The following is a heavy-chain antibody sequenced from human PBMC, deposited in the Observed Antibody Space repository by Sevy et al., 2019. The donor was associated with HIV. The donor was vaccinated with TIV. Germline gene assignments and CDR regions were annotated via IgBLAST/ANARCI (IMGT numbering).Heavy chain of an antibody. J-gene: IGHJ5*02. D-gene: IGHD6-19*01. CDR3: ARAIAVAETWFDP. Sequence: SETLSLTCTVSGGSISSYYWSWIRQPPGKGLEWIGYIYYSASTNYNPSLKSRVTISVVTSKNQFSLKLSSVTAADTAVYYCARAIAVAETWFDPWGQGTLVTVSS. CDR2: IYYSAST. V-gene: IGHV4-59*01. CDR1: GGSISSYY.